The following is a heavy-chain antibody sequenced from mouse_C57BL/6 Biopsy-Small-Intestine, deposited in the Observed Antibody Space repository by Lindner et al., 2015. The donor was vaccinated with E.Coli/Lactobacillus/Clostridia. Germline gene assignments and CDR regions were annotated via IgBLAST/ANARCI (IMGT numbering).Heavy chain of an antibody. Sequence: VQLQESGPGLAKPSQTLSLTCSVTGYSITSDYWNWIRKFPGNKLEYMGYISYSGSAYYNPSLKSRISITRDTSKNQYYLHLNSVTTEDTATYYCARYKGDGYYHFDYWGQGHHSHSLL. CDR1: GYSITSDY. D-gene: IGHD2-3*01. CDR2: ISYSGSA. V-gene: IGHV3-8*01. CDR3: ARYKGDGYYHFDY. J-gene: IGHJ2*01.